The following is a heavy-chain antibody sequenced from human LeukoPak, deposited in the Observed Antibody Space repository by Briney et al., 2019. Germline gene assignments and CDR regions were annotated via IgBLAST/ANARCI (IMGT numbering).Heavy chain of an antibody. V-gene: IGHV3-23*01. D-gene: IGHD3-22*01. Sequence: GGSLRLSCAASGFSFSSYAMSWVRQAPGKGLEWVSGISGSDGSTYYADSVKGRFTISRDNSKNTLYLQMNSLRAEDTAAYYCANSPYYYDSSGYYEHYWGQGTLVTVSS. CDR3: ANSPYYYDSSGYYEHY. CDR2: ISGSDGST. CDR1: GFSFSSYA. J-gene: IGHJ4*02.